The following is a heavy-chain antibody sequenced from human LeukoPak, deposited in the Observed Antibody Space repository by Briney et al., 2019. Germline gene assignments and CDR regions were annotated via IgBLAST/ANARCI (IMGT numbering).Heavy chain of an antibody. D-gene: IGHD5-18*01. CDR3: ARALQLTPYYGMDV. J-gene: IGHJ6*02. V-gene: IGHV4-34*01. CDR1: GGSFSGYY. Sequence: SETLSLTCAVYGGSFSGYYWSWIRQPPGKGLEWIGEINHSGSTNYNPSLKSRVTISVDTSKNQFSLKLSSVTAADTAVYYCARALQLTPYYGMDVWGQGTTVTVSS. CDR2: INHSGST.